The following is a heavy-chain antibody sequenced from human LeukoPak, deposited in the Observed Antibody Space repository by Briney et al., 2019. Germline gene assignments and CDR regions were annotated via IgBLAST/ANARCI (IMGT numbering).Heavy chain of an antibody. CDR3: ARENGDGYNRYYYYGMDV. Sequence: ASVKVSCKASGYTFTSYSISWVRQAPGQGLEWMGWISAYNGNTNYAQKLQGRVTMTTDTSTSTAYMELRSLRSDDTAVYYCARENGDGYNRYYYYGMDVWGQGTTVTVSS. V-gene: IGHV1-18*01. J-gene: IGHJ6*02. CDR2: ISAYNGNT. D-gene: IGHD5-24*01. CDR1: GYTFTSYS.